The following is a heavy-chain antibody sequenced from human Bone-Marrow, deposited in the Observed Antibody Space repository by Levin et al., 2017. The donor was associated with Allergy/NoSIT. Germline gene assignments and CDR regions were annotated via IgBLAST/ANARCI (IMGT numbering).Heavy chain of an antibody. CDR3: ARETDSSGYNYYGMDV. D-gene: IGHD3-22*01. CDR1: GFTFSGYS. Sequence: GGSLRLSCVASGFTFSGYSMNWVRQAPGKGLEWVSYISSSSRTIYYADSVKGRFTISRDNAKNSLYLQMNSLREEDTAVYYCARETDSSGYNYYGMDVWGQGTTVTVSS. CDR2: ISSSSRTI. V-gene: IGHV3-48*02. J-gene: IGHJ6*02.